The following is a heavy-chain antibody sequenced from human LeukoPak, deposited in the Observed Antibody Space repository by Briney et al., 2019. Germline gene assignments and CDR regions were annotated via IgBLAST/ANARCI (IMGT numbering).Heavy chain of an antibody. CDR2: ISSSSSTI. V-gene: IGHV3-48*04. CDR1: GFTFSSYS. J-gene: IGHJ1*01. Sequence: GGSLRLSCAASGFTFSSYSMNWVRQAPGKGLEWVSYISSSSSTIYYADSVKGRFTISRDNAKNSVYLQMNSLRAEDTAVYYCARDGHYDILTGYFQDWGQGTLVTVSS. CDR3: ARDGHYDILTGYFQD. D-gene: IGHD3-9*01.